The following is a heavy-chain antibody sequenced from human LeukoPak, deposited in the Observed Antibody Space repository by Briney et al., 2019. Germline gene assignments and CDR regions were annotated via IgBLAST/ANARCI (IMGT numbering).Heavy chain of an antibody. CDR1: GFTFSTYS. J-gene: IGHJ4*02. CDR2: ITSPVGHI. Sequence: GGSLRLSCAASGFTFSTYSMNWVRRAPGKGLEWVASITSPVGHIYYADSLKGRITISRDNAKSSLYLQMNSLRAEDTAVYYCATDGQSSGWYGFDYWGQGTLVTVSS. V-gene: IGHV3-21*01. D-gene: IGHD6-19*01. CDR3: ATDGQSSGWYGFDY.